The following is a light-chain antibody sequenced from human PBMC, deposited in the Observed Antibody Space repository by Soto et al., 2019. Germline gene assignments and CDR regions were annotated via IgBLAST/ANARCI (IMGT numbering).Light chain of an antibody. Sequence: DIQMTQSPSILSASVGDTVNITCRASQSVSTWLAWYQQKPGKAPKVMIYKESTLQIGVPSRFSASGSGTEFTLTISSLQPDDFATYYCQQYNSYVYSFGRGTKLES. CDR1: QSVSTW. CDR2: KES. CDR3: QQYNSYVYS. V-gene: IGKV1-5*03. J-gene: IGKJ2*03.